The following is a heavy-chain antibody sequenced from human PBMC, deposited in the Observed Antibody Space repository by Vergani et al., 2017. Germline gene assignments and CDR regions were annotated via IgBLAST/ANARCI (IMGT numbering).Heavy chain of an antibody. CDR2: ISYSGTT. V-gene: IGHV4-31*03. CDR3: ALLFRGDSSTPRGGYWYFDL. CDR1: SGSISSGGYY. Sequence: QVLLQESGPGLVKPSQTLSLTCTVSSGSISSGGYYWSWIRQHPGKGLEWIGYISYSGTTYYNLSLRSRITISVDTSKNQFSLKLSSVTAADTAVYYCALLFRGDSSTPRGGYWYFDLWGRGTLVTVSS. D-gene: IGHD6-13*01. J-gene: IGHJ2*01.